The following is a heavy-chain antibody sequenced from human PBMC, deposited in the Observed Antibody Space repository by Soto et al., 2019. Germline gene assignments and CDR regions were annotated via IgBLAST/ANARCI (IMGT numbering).Heavy chain of an antibody. CDR1: GGTFSSYA. CDR2: IIPIFGTA. Sequence: SVKVSCKASGGTFSSYAISWVRQAPGHGLEWMGGIIPIFGTANYAQKFQGRVTITADESTSTAYMELSSLRSEDTAVYYCARGDILVVTAHMAFDIWGQGTMLTVSS. V-gene: IGHV1-69*13. CDR3: ARGDILVVTAHMAFDI. J-gene: IGHJ3*02. D-gene: IGHD2-21*02.